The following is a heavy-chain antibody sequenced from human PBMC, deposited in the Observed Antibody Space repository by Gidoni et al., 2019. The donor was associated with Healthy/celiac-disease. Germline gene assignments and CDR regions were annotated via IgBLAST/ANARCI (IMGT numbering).Heavy chain of an antibody. CDR1: GGSFSGYY. V-gene: IGHV4-34*01. Sequence: QVQLQQWGAGLLKPSETLSLTCAVYGGSFSGYYWSWIRQPPGKGLEWIGEINHSGSTNYNPSLKSRVTISVDTSKNQFSLKLSSVTAADTAVYYCARGTVVAAKLFQHWGQGTLVTVSS. CDR3: ARGTVVAAKLFQH. D-gene: IGHD2-15*01. J-gene: IGHJ1*01. CDR2: INHSGST.